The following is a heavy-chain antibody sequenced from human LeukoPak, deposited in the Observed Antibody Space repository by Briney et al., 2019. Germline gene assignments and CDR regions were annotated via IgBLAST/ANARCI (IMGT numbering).Heavy chain of an antibody. CDR2: IYYSGST. D-gene: IGHD6-6*01. CDR1: GGSISSYY. J-gene: IGHJ2*01. V-gene: IGHV4-59*01. Sequence: SETLSLTCTVSGGSISSYYWSWLRQPPGKGVEWIGYIYYSGSTNYNPSLKSRVTISVDTSKNQFSLKLSSVTAADTAVYYCARTRVSYFDLWGRGTLVTVSS. CDR3: ARTRVSYFDL.